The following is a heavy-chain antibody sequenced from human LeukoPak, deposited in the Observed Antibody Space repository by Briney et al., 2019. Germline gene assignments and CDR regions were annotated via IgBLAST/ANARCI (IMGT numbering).Heavy chain of an antibody. D-gene: IGHD3-10*01. J-gene: IGHJ4*02. CDR2: IRGDGSQK. CDR1: GFTFSECW. Sequence: PGGSLRLSCAASGFTFSECWMSWVRQAPGKGLEWVANIRGDGSQKYYVDSVKGRFTISRDNAKNSLYLQMNSLRAEDTAVYLCARDYYYGSGSYAYWGQGTLVTVSS. CDR3: ARDYYYGSGSYAY. V-gene: IGHV3-7*01.